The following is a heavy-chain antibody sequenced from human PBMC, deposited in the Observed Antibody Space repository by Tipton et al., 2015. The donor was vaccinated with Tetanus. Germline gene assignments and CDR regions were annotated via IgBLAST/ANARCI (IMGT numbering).Heavy chain of an antibody. J-gene: IGHJ4*02. CDR1: GGSISGSSYC. Sequence: TLSLTCSVSGGSISGSSYCWSWIRQPPGKALEWIGSIYYSGSTFYHPSLQSRVTISVDTSKNQFSLKLSSVTAADTAIYYCAREVPAAGHFDSWGQGTLVTVSS. CDR3: AREVPAAGHFDS. D-gene: IGHD6-13*01. CDR2: IYYSGST. V-gene: IGHV4-39*07.